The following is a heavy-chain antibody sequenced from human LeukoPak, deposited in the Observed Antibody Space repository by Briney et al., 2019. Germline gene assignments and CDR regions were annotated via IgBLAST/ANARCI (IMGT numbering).Heavy chain of an antibody. CDR3: STEDKYCSGANCGKY. CDR1: GYTFTNYY. V-gene: IGHV1-2*02. D-gene: IGHD2-15*01. CDR2: IVPDSGGA. J-gene: IGHJ4*02. Sequence: ASVKVPCKTSGYTFTNYYVHWVRQAPGQGLEWMGYIVPDSGGADYDQKFQGRVTMTRDKSISAVYMELSSLRSDDTAVYYCSTEDKYCSGANCGKYWGQGTLVTVSS.